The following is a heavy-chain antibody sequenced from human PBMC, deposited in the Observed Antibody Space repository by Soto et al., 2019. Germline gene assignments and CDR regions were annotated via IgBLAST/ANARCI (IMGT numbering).Heavy chain of an antibody. CDR1: GFTFSSYG. J-gene: IGHJ6*02. CDR2: ISYDGSNK. CDR3: AKDRVIAAAGTKGYYYYYGMDV. D-gene: IGHD6-13*01. Sequence: HPGGSLRLSCAASGFTFSSYGMHWVRQAPGKGLEWVAVISYDGSNKYYADSVKGRFTISRDNSKNTLYLQMNSLRAEDTAVYYCAKDRVIAAAGTKGYYYYYGMDVWGQGTTVTVSS. V-gene: IGHV3-30*18.